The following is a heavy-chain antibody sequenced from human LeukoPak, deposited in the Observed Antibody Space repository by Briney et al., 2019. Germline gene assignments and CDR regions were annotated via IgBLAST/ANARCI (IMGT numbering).Heavy chain of an antibody. D-gene: IGHD4-17*01. CDR1: GFTFSSYW. J-gene: IGHJ5*02. V-gene: IGHV3-7*01. Sequence: GGSLRLSCASSGFTFSSYWMSWVRQAPGKGLEGVASIKQEGSEKYYVDSVKGRFTISRDNAKISMYLQMNSLRAEDTALYYCARAPGEGWFDPWGQGTLVTVSS. CDR3: ARAPGEGWFDP. CDR2: IKQEGSEK.